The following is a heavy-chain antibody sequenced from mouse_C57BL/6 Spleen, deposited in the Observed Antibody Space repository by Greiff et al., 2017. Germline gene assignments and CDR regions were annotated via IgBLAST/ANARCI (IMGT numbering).Heavy chain of an antibody. CDR1: GYTFTSYW. D-gene: IGHD2-3*01. Sequence: VKLQQPGAELVKPGASVKLSCKASGYTFTSYWMQWVKQRPGQGLEWIGEIDPSDSYTNYNQKFKGKATLTVDTSSSTAYMQLSSLTSEDSAVYYCARGNDLDYWGQGTTLTVSS. J-gene: IGHJ2*01. CDR2: IDPSDSYT. CDR3: ARGNDLDY. V-gene: IGHV1-50*01.